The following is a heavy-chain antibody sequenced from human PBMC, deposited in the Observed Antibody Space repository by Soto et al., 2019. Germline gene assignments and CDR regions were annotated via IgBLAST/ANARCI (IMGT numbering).Heavy chain of an antibody. CDR1: GDSVSSNSAA. CDR3: ARESLRFLEWLYSLLIVDGMDV. J-gene: IGHJ6*02. V-gene: IGHV6-1*01. D-gene: IGHD3-3*01. CDR2: TYYRSKWYN. Sequence: SQTLSLTCAISGDSVSSNSAAWNWIRQSPSRGLEWLGRTYYRSKWYNDYAVSVKSRITINPGTSKNQFSLQLNSVTPEDTAVYYCARESLRFLEWLYSLLIVDGMDVWGQGTTVTVSS.